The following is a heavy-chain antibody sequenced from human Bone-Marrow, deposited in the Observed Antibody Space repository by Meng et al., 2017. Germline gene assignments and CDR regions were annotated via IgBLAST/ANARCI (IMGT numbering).Heavy chain of an antibody. D-gene: IGHD2-21*02. CDR2: INYSGRT. CDR1: GGSISTYY. Sequence: QVQLQESGPGLVKPSETLSLTCTVSGGSISTYYWSWIRQSPEKGLEWIGYINYSGRTNYIPSLRSRATISVDPSKNQFSLNLRSVTAADTAVYYCARVAYRWGGDCSYFDYWGQGTLVTVSS. V-gene: IGHV4-59*01. CDR3: ARVAYRWGGDCSYFDY. J-gene: IGHJ4*02.